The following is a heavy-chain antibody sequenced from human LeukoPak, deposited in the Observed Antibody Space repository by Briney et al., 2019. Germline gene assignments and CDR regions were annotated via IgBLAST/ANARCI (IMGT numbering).Heavy chain of an antibody. CDR2: ISAYNGNT. Sequence: GASVKVSCKASGYTFTSYGISWVRQAPGQGLEWMGWISAYNGNTNYAQKLQGRVTLTTYTSTSTAYMELRSLRSDDTAVYYCARDSGDSSGYYYGAFDYWGQGTLVTVSS. CDR3: ARDSGDSSGYYYGAFDY. V-gene: IGHV1-18*01. D-gene: IGHD3-22*01. CDR1: GYTFTSYG. J-gene: IGHJ4*02.